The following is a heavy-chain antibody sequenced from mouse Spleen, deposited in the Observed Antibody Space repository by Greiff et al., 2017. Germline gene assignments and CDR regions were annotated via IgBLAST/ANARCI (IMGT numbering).Heavy chain of an antibody. V-gene: IGHV1-69*01. CDR1: GYTFTSYW. Sequence: QVQLKQPGAELVMPGASVKLSCKASGYTFTSYWMHWVKQRPGQGLEWIGEIDPSDSYTNYNQKFKSKATLTVDTSSSTAYMQLSSLTSEDSAVYYCARTDDDYPLDDWGQGTTLTVSS. J-gene: IGHJ2*01. CDR2: IDPSDSYT. CDR3: ARTDDDYPLDD. D-gene: IGHD2-3*01.